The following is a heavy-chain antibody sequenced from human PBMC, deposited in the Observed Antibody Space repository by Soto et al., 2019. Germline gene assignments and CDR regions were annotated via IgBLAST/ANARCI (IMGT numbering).Heavy chain of an antibody. Sequence: QVQLVESGGGVVQPGRSLRLSCAASGFTFSSYAMHWVRQAPGKGLEWVAVISYDGSNKYYADSVKGRFTISRDNSKNTLYLQMNSLRAEDTAVYYCARVDADYYDSSGYWSDAFDIWGQGTMVTVSS. CDR2: ISYDGSNK. J-gene: IGHJ3*02. V-gene: IGHV3-30-3*01. CDR3: ARVDADYYDSSGYWSDAFDI. CDR1: GFTFSSYA. D-gene: IGHD3-22*01.